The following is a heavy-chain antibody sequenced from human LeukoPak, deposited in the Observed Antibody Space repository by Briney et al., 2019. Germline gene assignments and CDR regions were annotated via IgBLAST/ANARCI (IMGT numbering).Heavy chain of an antibody. CDR2: IYYSVST. J-gene: IGHJ6*03. Sequence: PSETLSLTCTVSGGSISSSSYYWGWIRQPPGKGLEWIGSIYYSVSTYYNPSLKSRVAISVDTSKSQFSLRLSSVTAADSAVYYCANYYDTRGYYYNYYMDVWGQGTTVTVSS. CDR3: ANYYDTRGYYYNYYMDV. CDR1: GGSISSSSYY. V-gene: IGHV4-39*07. D-gene: IGHD3-22*01.